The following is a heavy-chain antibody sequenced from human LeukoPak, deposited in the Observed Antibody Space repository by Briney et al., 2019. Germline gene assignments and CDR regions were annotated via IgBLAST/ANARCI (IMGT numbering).Heavy chain of an antibody. CDR2: IIPIFGSA. CDR1: GGTFSSSA. CDR3: ARQVVGCSGSLFMTY. D-gene: IGHD3-10*02. J-gene: IGHJ4*02. Sequence: ASVKLSCKPCGGTFSSSAISRVRQAPGQGLEWMGRIIPIFGSAKYAQKFQGRVTITADQSASTAYMEVTSLRSEDTAVYYCARQVVGCSGSLFMTYWGQRTLVSVSS. V-gene: IGHV1-69*13.